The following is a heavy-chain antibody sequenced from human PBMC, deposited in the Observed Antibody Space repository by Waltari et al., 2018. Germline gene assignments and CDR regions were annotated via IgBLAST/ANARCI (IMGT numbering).Heavy chain of an antibody. CDR3: TTDPIWGSYRADY. CDR1: GFPFSNDW. CDR2: IKSKTDGGKT. J-gene: IGHJ4*02. D-gene: IGHD3-16*02. V-gene: IGHV3-15*01. Sequence: EVQLVESGGGLVQPGGSLRLPCAASGFPFSNDWMSCVLQAPGKGLEWVGRIKSKTDGGKTDYAAPVKGRFTISRDDSKNTLYLQMNSLKTEDTAVYYCTTDPIWGSYRADYWGQGTLVTVSS.